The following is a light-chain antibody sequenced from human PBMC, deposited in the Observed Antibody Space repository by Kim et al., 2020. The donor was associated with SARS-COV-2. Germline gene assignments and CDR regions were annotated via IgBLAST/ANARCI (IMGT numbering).Light chain of an antibody. CDR2: DAS. J-gene: IGKJ1*01. Sequence: ATVGDRVTITCRASQSISSWLAWYQQKPGKAPKLLIYDASSLESGVPSRFSGSGSGTEFTLTISSLQPDDFATYYCQQYNGYFRTFGQGSKVDIK. CDR1: QSISSW. V-gene: IGKV1-5*01. CDR3: QQYNGYFRT.